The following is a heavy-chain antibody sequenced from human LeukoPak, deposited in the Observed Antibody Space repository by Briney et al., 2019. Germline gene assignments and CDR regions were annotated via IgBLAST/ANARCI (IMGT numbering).Heavy chain of an antibody. D-gene: IGHD2-15*01. CDR1: GYTFTSYG. J-gene: IGHJ6*02. CDR2: ISAYNGNT. CDR3: ARGPNCSGGSCYYYYGMDV. V-gene: IGHV1-18*01. Sequence: GASVKVSCKASGYTFTSYGISWVRQAPGQGLEWMGWISAYNGNTNYAQKLQGRGTMTTDTATSTAYMELRSLRSDDTAVYYCARGPNCSGGSCYYYYGMDVWGQGTTVTVSS.